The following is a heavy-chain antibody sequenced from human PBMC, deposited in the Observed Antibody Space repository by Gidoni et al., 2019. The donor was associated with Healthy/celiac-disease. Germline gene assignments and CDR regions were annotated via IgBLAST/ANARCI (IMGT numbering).Heavy chain of an antibody. V-gene: IGHV4-59*01. D-gene: IGHD3-10*01. CDR1: GGSISSYY. CDR2: IYYSGST. Sequence: QVQLQASGPGLVTPSATLSLTCTVSGGSISSYYWSWIRQPPGKGLEWIGYIYYSGSTNYNPSLKSRVTISVDTSKNQFSLKLSSVTAADTAVYYCAREGGQARCGELDPWGQGTLVTVSS. CDR3: AREGGQARCGELDP. J-gene: IGHJ5*02.